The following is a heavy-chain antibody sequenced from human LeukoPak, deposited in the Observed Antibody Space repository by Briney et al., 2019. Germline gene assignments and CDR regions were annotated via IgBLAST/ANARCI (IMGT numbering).Heavy chain of an antibody. D-gene: IGHD3-22*01. CDR2: IYYSGST. J-gene: IGHJ4*02. V-gene: IGHV4-30-4*01. Sequence: SETLSLTCTVSGGSISSGDYYWSWIRQPPGKGLEWIGYIYYSGSTYYNPSLKSRVTISVDTSKNQFSLKLSSVTAADTAVYYCARENYYYDSSGGFDYWGQGTLVAVSS. CDR3: ARENYYYDSSGGFDY. CDR1: GGSISSGDYY.